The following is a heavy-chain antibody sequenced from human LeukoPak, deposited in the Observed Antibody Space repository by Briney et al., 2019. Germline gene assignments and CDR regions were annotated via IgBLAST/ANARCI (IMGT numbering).Heavy chain of an antibody. CDR1: GFTFSSYG. CDR2: INGRGFSI. Sequence: PGGSLRLSCAASGFTFSSYGMSWVRQAPGKGLEWVANINGRGFSIHYADSIKGRFTISRDNTKDLLYLQMTSLRADDTALYYCTRDQPSSGWGFDSWGRGTLVIVSS. CDR3: TRDQPSSGWGFDS. J-gene: IGHJ4*02. D-gene: IGHD6-19*01. V-gene: IGHV3-21*06.